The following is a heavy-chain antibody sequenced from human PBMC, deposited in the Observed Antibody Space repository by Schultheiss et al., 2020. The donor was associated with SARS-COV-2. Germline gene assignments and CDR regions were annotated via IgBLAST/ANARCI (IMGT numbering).Heavy chain of an antibody. Sequence: GGSLRLSCAASGFSFNTYAMHWVRQAPGKGLEWVGIIWYDGSQKYFADSVKGRFTISRDSRKNTLYLQMNSLTVEDTAVYFCARGTYYDILTGQTLADGWYFDVWGRGTRVTVSS. V-gene: IGHV3-33*01. CDR2: IWYDGSQK. CDR3: ARGTYYDILTGQTLADGWYFDV. CDR1: GFSFNTYA. J-gene: IGHJ2*01. D-gene: IGHD3-9*01.